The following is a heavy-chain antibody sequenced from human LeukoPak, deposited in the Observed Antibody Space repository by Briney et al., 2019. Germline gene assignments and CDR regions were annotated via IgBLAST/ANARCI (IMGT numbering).Heavy chain of an antibody. D-gene: IGHD6-13*01. CDR1: GFTFSSYR. J-gene: IGHJ4*02. CDR3: AKGQSGGPEDAQTGILDY. Sequence: PGGSLRLSCAASGFTFSSYRMHWVRQAPGKGLEWVAFIRYDGSNKYYADSMKGRFTISRDNSKNTLYLQMNSLRADDTAVYYCAKGQSGGPEDAQTGILDYWGQGSLVTVSS. V-gene: IGHV3-30*02. CDR2: IRYDGSNK.